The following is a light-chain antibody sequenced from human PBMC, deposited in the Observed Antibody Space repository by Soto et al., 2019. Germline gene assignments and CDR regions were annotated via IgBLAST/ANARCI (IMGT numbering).Light chain of an antibody. V-gene: IGKV1-39*01. CDR2: TTS. J-gene: IGKJ1*01. CDR3: QQSYSRPRT. CDR1: QSISTY. Sequence: DIQMTQSQSSLSASLGDRVSIXCRASQSISTYLNWYQQKPGKAPNLLIYTTSNLESGVPSRFSGSGSGTDFTLTINSLQPEDFATYFCQQSYSRPRTFGQGTKVDIK.